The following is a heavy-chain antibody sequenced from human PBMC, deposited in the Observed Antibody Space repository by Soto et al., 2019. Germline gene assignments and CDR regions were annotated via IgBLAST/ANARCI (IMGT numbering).Heavy chain of an antibody. Sequence: QVQLQESGPGLVKPSGTLSLTCAVSGGSISSSNWWSWVRQPPGKGLEWIGEIYHSGSTNYNPSRKRRVTISVDKSKSQCSRKLSAGTAADTAVDYCARVSGSYYYGMDIWGQGITVTVSS. CDR3: ARVSGSYYYGMDI. V-gene: IGHV4-4*02. CDR2: IYHSGST. D-gene: IGHD1-26*01. CDR1: GGSISSSNW. J-gene: IGHJ6*02.